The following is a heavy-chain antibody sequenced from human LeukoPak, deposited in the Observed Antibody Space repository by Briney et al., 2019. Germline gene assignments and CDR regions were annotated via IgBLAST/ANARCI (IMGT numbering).Heavy chain of an antibody. CDR2: ISSSSSYI. CDR3: ARGRRLYYFDY. D-gene: IGHD1-1*01. V-gene: IGHV3-21*01. CDR1: GFTFSSYA. J-gene: IGHJ4*02. Sequence: PGGSLRLSCAASGFTFSSYAMHWVRQAPGKGLEWVSSISSSSSYIYYADSVKGRFTISRDNAKNSLYLQMNSLRAEDTAVYYCARGRRLYYFDYWGQGTLVTVSS.